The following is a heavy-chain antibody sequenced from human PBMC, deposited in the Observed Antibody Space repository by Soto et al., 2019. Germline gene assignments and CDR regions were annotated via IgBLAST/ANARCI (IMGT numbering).Heavy chain of an antibody. CDR3: AHSLGSGYFVSWFDP. Sequence: SGPTLVKPTQTLTLTCTFSGFSLSTSGVGVGWIRQPPGKALEWLALIYWDDDKRYSPSLKSRLTITKDPSKNQVVPTMTNMDPVDTATYYCAHSLGSGYFVSWFDPWGQGTLVTVSS. CDR2: IYWDDDK. CDR1: GFSLSTSGVG. J-gene: IGHJ5*02. D-gene: IGHD3-3*01. V-gene: IGHV2-5*02.